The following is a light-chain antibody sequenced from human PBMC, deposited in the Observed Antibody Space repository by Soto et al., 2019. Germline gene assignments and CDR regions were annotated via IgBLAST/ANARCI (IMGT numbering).Light chain of an antibody. Sequence: DIQMTQSPSSLSASVGDRVTITCRASQSISSYLNWYQQKPGKAAKLLIYAASSLQSGVPSRFSRSGSGTDFTIPISSLQPEDFATYYCQQSYSTPTFGQGTKLEIK. CDR2: AAS. CDR1: QSISSY. CDR3: QQSYSTPT. J-gene: IGKJ2*01. V-gene: IGKV1-39*01.